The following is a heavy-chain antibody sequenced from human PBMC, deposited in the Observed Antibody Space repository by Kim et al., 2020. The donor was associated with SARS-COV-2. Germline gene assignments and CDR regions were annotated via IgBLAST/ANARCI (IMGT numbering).Heavy chain of an antibody. D-gene: IGHD6-6*01. CDR2: IIHIFGTA. J-gene: IGHJ6*02. Sequence: SVKVSCKASGGTFSSYAISWVRQAPGQGLEWMGGIIHIFGTANYAQKFQGRVTITADESTSTAYMELSSLRSEDTAVYYCARGQQLVSHYGMDVWGQGTTVTVSS. V-gene: IGHV1-69*13. CDR1: GGTFSSYA. CDR3: ARGQQLVSHYGMDV.